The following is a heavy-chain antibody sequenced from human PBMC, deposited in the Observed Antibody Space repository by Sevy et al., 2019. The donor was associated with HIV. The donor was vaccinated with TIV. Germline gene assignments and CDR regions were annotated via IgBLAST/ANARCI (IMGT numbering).Heavy chain of an antibody. V-gene: IGHV1-24*01. CDR3: ATTKDYYDSSGSPFDY. Sequence: ASVKVSCMVSGYTLSELSMHWVRQAPGKRLEWMGSFDPEDDETIYAQKFQGRVTMTEYTSTDTVYMELNNLRSEDTAVYYCATTKDYYDSSGSPFDYWGQGTLVTVSS. J-gene: IGHJ4*02. CDR2: FDPEDDET. CDR1: GYTLSELS. D-gene: IGHD3-22*01.